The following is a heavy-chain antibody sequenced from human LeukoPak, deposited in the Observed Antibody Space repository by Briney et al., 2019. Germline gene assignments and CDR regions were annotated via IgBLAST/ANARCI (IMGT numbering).Heavy chain of an antibody. J-gene: IGHJ4*02. V-gene: IGHV3-48*02. CDR2: IRSSGSPR. Sequence: GGSLRLSCAASGFTFSGYSMSWVRQAPGKGLEWVSYIRSSGSPRYYADSVKGRFTISRDNAKNSLYLQMDSLRDEDTAVYYCVRDPEALDYWGQGTLVTVSS. CDR3: VRDPEALDY. CDR1: GFTFSGYS.